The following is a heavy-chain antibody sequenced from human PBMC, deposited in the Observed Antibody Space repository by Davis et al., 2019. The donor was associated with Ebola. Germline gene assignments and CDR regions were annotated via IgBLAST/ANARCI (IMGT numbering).Heavy chain of an antibody. V-gene: IGHV3-30*19. CDR1: GFTFSSYG. J-gene: IGHJ4*02. Sequence: GESLKISCAASGFTFSSYGMHWVRQAPGKGLEWVAVIWYDGSNKYYADSVKGRFTISRDNSKNTLYLQMNSLRAEDTAVYYCARAEYDWNYVDYWGQGTLVTVSS. CDR3: ARAEYDWNYVDY. CDR2: IWYDGSNK. D-gene: IGHD1-1*01.